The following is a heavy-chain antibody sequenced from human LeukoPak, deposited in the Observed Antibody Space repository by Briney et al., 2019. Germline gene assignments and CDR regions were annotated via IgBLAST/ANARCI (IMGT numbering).Heavy chain of an antibody. J-gene: IGHJ4*02. CDR2: INPNSGGT. D-gene: IGHD3-22*01. Sequence: ASVKVSCKASGYTFTGYYMHWVRQAPGQGLEWMGWINPNSGGTNCAQKFQGRVTMTRDTSISTAYMELSRLRSDDTAVYYCARDGDDSSGSDLDYWGQGTLVTVSS. CDR1: GYTFTGYY. CDR3: ARDGDDSSGSDLDY. V-gene: IGHV1-2*02.